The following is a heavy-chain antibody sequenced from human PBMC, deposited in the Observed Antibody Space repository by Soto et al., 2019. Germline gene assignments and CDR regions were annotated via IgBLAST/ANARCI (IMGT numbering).Heavy chain of an antibody. J-gene: IGHJ4*02. V-gene: IGHV3-74*01. D-gene: IGHD2-2*01. CDR3: TRATAVSFDS. Sequence: GGSLRLSCAASGFPFSTYWMHWVRQAPGEGLVWVSRVNPDGRSTSYADSVRGRFTASRDNAKNTVYLQMNSLRAEDTAVYYCTRATAVSFDSWGQGTLVTVSS. CDR1: GFPFSTYW. CDR2: VNPDGRST.